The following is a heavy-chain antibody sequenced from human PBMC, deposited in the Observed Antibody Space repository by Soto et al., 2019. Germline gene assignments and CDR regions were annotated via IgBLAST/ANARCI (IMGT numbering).Heavy chain of an antibody. V-gene: IGHV1-69*13. CDR1: GGTFSSYA. Sequence: GASVKVSCKASGGTFSSYAISWVRQAPGQWLEWMGGIIPIFGTANYAQKFQGRVTITADESTSTAYMELSSLRSEDTAVYYCARWVREYSSSSDDYWGQGTLVTVSS. D-gene: IGHD6-6*01. J-gene: IGHJ4*02. CDR2: IIPIFGTA. CDR3: ARWVREYSSSSDDY.